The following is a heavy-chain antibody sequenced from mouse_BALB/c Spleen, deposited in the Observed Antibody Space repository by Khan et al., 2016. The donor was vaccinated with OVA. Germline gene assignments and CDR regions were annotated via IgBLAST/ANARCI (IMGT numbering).Heavy chain of an antibody. Sequence: VQLKESGPELVKPGASVKMSCKASGYTFTSYAMHWVKQKPGQGLEWIGYIYPFNGDTKYNEKFKDKATLTSDKSSRTAYMEHSSLTSEDSAVYCCAAVGTYYLSLAYWGQGTLVTVSA. CDR2: IYPFNGDT. CDR3: AAVGTYYLSLAY. J-gene: IGHJ3*01. V-gene: IGHV1S136*01. D-gene: IGHD1-1*01. CDR1: GYTFTSYA.